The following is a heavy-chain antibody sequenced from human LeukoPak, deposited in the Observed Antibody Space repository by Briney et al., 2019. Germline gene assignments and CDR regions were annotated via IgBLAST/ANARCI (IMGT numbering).Heavy chain of an antibody. CDR1: GGSVSSSSYY. Sequence: KPSETLSLTCTVSGGSVSSSSYYWGWIRQPPGKGLEWIGSIYYSGSTYYNPSLKSRVTISVDTSKNQFSLKLSSVTAADTAVYYCARHVAYCSGGSCFSTWYFDLWGRGTLVTVSS. V-gene: IGHV4-39*01. CDR2: IYYSGST. J-gene: IGHJ2*01. CDR3: ARHVAYCSGGSCFSTWYFDL. D-gene: IGHD2-15*01.